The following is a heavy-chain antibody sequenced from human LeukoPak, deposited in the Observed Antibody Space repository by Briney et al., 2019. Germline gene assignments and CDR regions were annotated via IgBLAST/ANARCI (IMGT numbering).Heavy chain of an antibody. V-gene: IGHV3-23*01. J-gene: IGHJ4*02. CDR1: GISLSNYA. CDR3: AKRGVVIRGLLVIGYHQEAYHYDF. Sequence: GGSLRLSCVVSGISLSNYAMTWVRQAPGKGLEWVSYISERGGSTTYADSVKGRFTISRDTSLNTLYLQMNNLRAEDTAVYFCAKRGVVIRGLLVIGYHQEAYHYDFWGQGALVIVSS. CDR2: ISERGGST. D-gene: IGHD3-10*01.